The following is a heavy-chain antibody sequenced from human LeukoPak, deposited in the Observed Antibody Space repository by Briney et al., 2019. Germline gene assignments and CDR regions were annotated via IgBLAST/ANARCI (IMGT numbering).Heavy chain of an antibody. CDR1: GYTFTTYY. D-gene: IGHD5-18*01. CDR3: ARGGRYTYGFDY. V-gene: IGHV1-46*01. CDR2: INPSAGST. J-gene: IGHJ4*02. Sequence: ASVKVSCKASGYTFTTYYMHWVRQAPGQGLEYLGIINPSAGSTNYAQKLQGRVTMTRDMSTSTVYMELSSLRSDDTAVYFCARGGRYTYGFDYWGQGTLVTVSS.